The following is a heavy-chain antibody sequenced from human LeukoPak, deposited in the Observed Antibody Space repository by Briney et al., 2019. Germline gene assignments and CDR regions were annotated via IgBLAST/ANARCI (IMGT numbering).Heavy chain of an antibody. CDR2: IYYSGGT. CDR1: GGSISSSNW. J-gene: IGHJ6*02. V-gene: IGHV4-4*02. D-gene: IGHD3-3*01. Sequence: PSETLSLTCAVSGGSISSSNWWSWVRQPPGKGLEWIGYIYYSGGTNYNPSLKSRVTISVDTSKNQFSLKLSSVTAADTAVYYCARVVTILGYGMDVWGQGTTVTVSS. CDR3: ARVVTILGYGMDV.